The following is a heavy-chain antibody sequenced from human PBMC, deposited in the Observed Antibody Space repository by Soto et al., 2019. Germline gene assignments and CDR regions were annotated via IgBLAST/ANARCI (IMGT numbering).Heavy chain of an antibody. CDR3: ARLEDGAATNSPKRGYFDY. CDR1: GGSISSSSYY. D-gene: IGHD5-12*01. J-gene: IGHJ4*02. Sequence: QLQLQESGPGLVKPSETLSLTCTVSGGSISSSSYYWGWIRQPPGKGLEWIGSIYYSGSTYYNPFPKRSVTMFVDTSKNHFPLKLGPVTAADPAWYYCARLEDGAATNSPKRGYFDYWGQGTLVTVSS. CDR2: IYYSGST. V-gene: IGHV4-39*01.